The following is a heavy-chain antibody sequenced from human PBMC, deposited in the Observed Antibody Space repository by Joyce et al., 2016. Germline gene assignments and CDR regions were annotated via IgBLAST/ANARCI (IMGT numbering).Heavy chain of an antibody. CDR3: ARDRIAVTGTKWFDP. V-gene: IGHV4-39*07. CDR2: ISYSGNT. Sequence: QLQLHESGPGLVKPSETLSLTCTVSGGSIRTTAFYWGWIRQPPGKGLEWIGSISYSGNTFYNPSLKRRVTISVDTSKNQFSLKVTSVTAADTAVYYCARDRIAVTGTKWFDPWGQGSLVIVSS. J-gene: IGHJ5*02. CDR1: GGSIRTTAFY. D-gene: IGHD6-19*01.